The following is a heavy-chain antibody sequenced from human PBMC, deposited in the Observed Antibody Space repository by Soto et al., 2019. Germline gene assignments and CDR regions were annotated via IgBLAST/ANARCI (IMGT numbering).Heavy chain of an antibody. CDR1: GFTFTSYA. Sequence: EVQLLESGGGLVPPGGSLRLSCAASGFTFTSYAMSWVRQAPGKGLEWVSLISGSGGSTYYADSVKGRFTISRDDSKNAVYLQMDSLRAEDTAVYYCAKQSGYSSGWYGAFDIWGQGTMVTVSS. CDR2: ISGSGGST. CDR3: AKQSGYSSGWYGAFDI. V-gene: IGHV3-23*01. J-gene: IGHJ3*02. D-gene: IGHD6-19*01.